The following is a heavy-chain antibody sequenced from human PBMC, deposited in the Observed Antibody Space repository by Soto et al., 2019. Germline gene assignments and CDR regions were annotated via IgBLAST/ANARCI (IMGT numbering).Heavy chain of an antibody. CDR1: GGSISSGGYS. Sequence: QLQLQESGSGLVKPSQTLSLTCAVSGGSISSGGYSWSWIRQPPGKGLEWIGYIYHSGSTYYNPSLXRXVXIXXDRSKTQFSLKLSSVTAADTAVYYCARANPVYAVVWGQGTLVTVSS. CDR3: ARANPVYAVV. V-gene: IGHV4-30-2*01. D-gene: IGHD2-2*01. CDR2: IYHSGST. J-gene: IGHJ4*02.